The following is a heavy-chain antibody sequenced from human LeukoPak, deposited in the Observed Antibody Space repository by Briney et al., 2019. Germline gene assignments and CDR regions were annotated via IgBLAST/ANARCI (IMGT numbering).Heavy chain of an antibody. V-gene: IGHV3-23*01. CDR1: GFTFSSYW. D-gene: IGHD6-13*01. Sequence: PGGSLRLSCAASGFTFSSYWMHWVRQAPGKGLEWVSAISGSGGSTYYADSVKGRFTISRDNSKNTLYLQMNSLRAEDTAVYYCAKSQAGIAAAGMFDYWGQGTLVTVSS. CDR3: AKSQAGIAAAGMFDY. J-gene: IGHJ4*02. CDR2: ISGSGGST.